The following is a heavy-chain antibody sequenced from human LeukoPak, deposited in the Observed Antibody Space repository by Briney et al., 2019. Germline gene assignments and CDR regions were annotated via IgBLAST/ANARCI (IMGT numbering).Heavy chain of an antibody. V-gene: IGHV4-61*02. CDR1: GGSISSASYY. Sequence: SETLSLTCTVSGGSISSASYYWSWIRQPAGKGLEWIGRIHTSGSTNYNPSLKSRVTISVDTSKNQFSLKLNSVTAADTAVYYCAGASSWVDNHIDVWGKGTTVTVSS. CDR2: IHTSGST. CDR3: AGASSWVDNHIDV. D-gene: IGHD1-14*01. J-gene: IGHJ6*03.